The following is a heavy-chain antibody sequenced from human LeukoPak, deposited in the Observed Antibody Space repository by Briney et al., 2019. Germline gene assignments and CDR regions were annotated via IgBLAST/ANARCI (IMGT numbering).Heavy chain of an antibody. V-gene: IGHV4-39*01. CDR2: IYYSGST. J-gene: IGHJ4*02. CDR1: GGSISSSSYF. Sequence: SETLSLTCTVSGGSISSSSYFWGWIRQPPGKGLEWIGSIYYSGSTYYNPSLKSRVTISVDTSKNQFSLKLSSVTAADTAVYYCARRYSYSSLPDYWGQGTLVTVSS. D-gene: IGHD6-19*01. CDR3: ARRYSYSSLPDY.